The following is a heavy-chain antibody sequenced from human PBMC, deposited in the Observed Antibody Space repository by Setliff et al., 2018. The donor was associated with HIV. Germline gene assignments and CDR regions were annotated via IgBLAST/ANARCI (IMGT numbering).Heavy chain of an antibody. J-gene: IGHJ4*02. V-gene: IGHV4-61*02. CDR3: ARVYSRSWFFFDH. CDR2: ISASGST. Sequence: SETLSLTCTVSGGSISTGVYYWSWIRQPADKALEWIGRISASGSTNYNPSLESRVTLSIDTSNNQFSLKLASVTAADTAVYYCARVYSRSWFFFDHWGQGILVTVSS. CDR1: GGSISTGVYY. D-gene: IGHD6-13*01.